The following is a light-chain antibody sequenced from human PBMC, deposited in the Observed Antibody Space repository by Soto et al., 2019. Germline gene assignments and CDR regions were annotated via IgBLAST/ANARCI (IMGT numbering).Light chain of an antibody. CDR3: YSYTSSFTQV. J-gene: IGLJ2*01. CDR1: DSDVGAYNS. CDR2: DVS. V-gene: IGLV2-14*03. Sequence: QSALTQPASVSGSPGQSITISCTGTDSDVGAYNSVSWYQHHPGKAPKLMIYDVSNRPSGVSDRFSGSKSGNTASLTISGLQAEDAADYYCYSYTSSFTQVFGGGTKLTVL.